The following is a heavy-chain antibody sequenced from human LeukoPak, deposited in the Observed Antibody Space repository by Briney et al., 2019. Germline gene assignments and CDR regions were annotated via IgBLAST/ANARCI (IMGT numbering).Heavy chain of an antibody. CDR1: GYTSTSYY. CDR2: INPSGGST. Sequence: ASVKVSCKASGYTSTSYYMHWVRQAPGQGLEWMGIINPSGGSTSYAQKFQGRVTMTRDTSTSTVYMELSSLRSEDTAVYYCARELYYDFWSGYYPNGPRDAFDIWGQGTMVTVSS. J-gene: IGHJ3*02. D-gene: IGHD3-3*01. V-gene: IGHV1-46*01. CDR3: ARELYYDFWSGYYPNGPRDAFDI.